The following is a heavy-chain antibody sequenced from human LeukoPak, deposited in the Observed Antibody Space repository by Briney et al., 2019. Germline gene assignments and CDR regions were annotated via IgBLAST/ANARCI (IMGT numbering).Heavy chain of an antibody. CDR2: TYYRSKWYN. CDR3: AREGIVVVPAATKKYYYYGMDV. J-gene: IGHJ6*02. V-gene: IGHV6-1*01. D-gene: IGHD2-2*01. CDR1: GDSVSSNSAA. Sequence: SQTLSLTCAISGDSVSSNSAAWNWIRQSPSRGLEWLGRTYYRSKWYNDYAVSVKSRITINPDTSKNRFSLQLNSVTPEDTAVYYCAREGIVVVPAATKKYYYYGMDVWGQGTTVTVSS.